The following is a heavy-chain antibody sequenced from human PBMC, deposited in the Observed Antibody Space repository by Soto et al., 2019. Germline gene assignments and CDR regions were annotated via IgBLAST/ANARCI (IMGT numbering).Heavy chain of an antibody. CDR3: ARGPSISRYCSSTSCYRLNYDYIWGSYGHFDY. J-gene: IGHJ4*02. D-gene: IGHD2-2*01. V-gene: IGHV4-34*01. CDR1: GGSFSGYY. CDR2: INHSGST. Sequence: LSLTCAVYGGSFSGYYWSWIRPPPRKELEWIGEINHSGSTNYNPSLKSRVTISVDTSKNQFSLKLSSVTAADTAVYYCARGPSISRYCSSTSCYRLNYDYIWGSYGHFDYWGQGTLVTVSS.